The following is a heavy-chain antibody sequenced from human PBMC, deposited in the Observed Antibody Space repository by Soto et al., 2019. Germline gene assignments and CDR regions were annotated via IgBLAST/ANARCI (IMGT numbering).Heavy chain of an antibody. D-gene: IGHD4-17*01. CDR1: GGSISSYY. CDR3: ATNYGDYRQLDF. Sequence: PSETLSLTCTVSGGSISSYYWSWIRQPPGKGLEWIGYIYYSGSTNYNPSLKSRVTISVDTSKNQFSLKLSSVTAAYTAVYYCATNYGDYRQLDFWGQGAPGTVSS. J-gene: IGHJ4*02. CDR2: IYYSGST. V-gene: IGHV4-59*01.